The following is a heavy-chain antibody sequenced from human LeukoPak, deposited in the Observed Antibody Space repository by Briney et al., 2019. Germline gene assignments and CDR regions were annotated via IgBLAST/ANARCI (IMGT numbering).Heavy chain of an antibody. CDR1: GASITTHY. CDR2: VYNRGST. Sequence: SETLSLTCTASGASITTHYWSWLRQPPGKRLEWIGQVYNRGSTNYNPSLESRVTISQDTSKNQFSLNLSSVTAADTAIYYCARQASGSYYIYWGHGTLVAVSS. V-gene: IGHV4-59*08. D-gene: IGHD3-10*01. J-gene: IGHJ4*01. CDR3: ARQASGSYYIY.